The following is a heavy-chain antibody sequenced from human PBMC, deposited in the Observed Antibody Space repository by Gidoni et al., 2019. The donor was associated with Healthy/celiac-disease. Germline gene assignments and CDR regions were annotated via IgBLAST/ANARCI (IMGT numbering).Heavy chain of an antibody. Sequence: QVQLVESGGGVVQPGWSLSLSCAASGFTFSSYGMHWVRQAPGKGLGGVAVKWYDGSNKYYADSVKGRFTISRDNSKNTLYLQMNSLRAEDTAVYYCARDGRVAVAGAFDYWGQGTLVTVSS. CDR3: ARDGRVAVAGAFDY. CDR1: GFTFSSYG. CDR2: KWYDGSNK. J-gene: IGHJ4*02. D-gene: IGHD6-19*01. V-gene: IGHV3-33*01.